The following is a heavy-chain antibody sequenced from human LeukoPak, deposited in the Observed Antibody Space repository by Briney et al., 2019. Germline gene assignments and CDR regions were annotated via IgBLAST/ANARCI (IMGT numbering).Heavy chain of an antibody. J-gene: IGHJ3*02. CDR1: GSRFTNYW. V-gene: IGHV5-51*01. D-gene: IGHD3-10*01. Sequence: GESLKISCKGSGSRFTNYWIGGVRQMPGKGLEWMGVIYPGDSDTRYSPSFQGQVTISADKSISTAYLQWSSLKASDIAMYYCASPYYYGSGSYYHAFDIWGQGTMVTVSS. CDR3: ASPYYYGSGSYYHAFDI. CDR2: IYPGDSDT.